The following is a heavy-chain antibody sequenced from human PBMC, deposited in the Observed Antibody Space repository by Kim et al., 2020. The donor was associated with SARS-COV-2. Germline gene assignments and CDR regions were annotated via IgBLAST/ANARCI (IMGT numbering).Heavy chain of an antibody. CDR2: IKQDGSQE. CDR3: AREVEYSDLWSGYSN. J-gene: IGHJ4*02. D-gene: IGHD3-3*01. CDR1: GFTFSDYW. Sequence: GGSLRLSCAASGFTFSDYWMNWVRQAPGKGLEWVANIKQDGSQEYYVDSVNGRFTISRDNAKNSLYLQMNSLRAEDTAVYYCAREVEYSDLWSGYSNWGQGTLVTVS. V-gene: IGHV3-7*01.